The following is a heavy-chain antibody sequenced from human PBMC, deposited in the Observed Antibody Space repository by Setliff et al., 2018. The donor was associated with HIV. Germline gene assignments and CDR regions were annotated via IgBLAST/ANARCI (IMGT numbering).Heavy chain of an antibody. CDR2: IIHSGRT. CDR3: ARGFEGYCSGDSCHWFDS. CDR1: GGSLRDHD. J-gene: IGHJ5*01. D-gene: IGHD2-15*01. Sequence: SETLSLTCAVYGGSLRDHDWSWIRQTPRKGLEWIGEIIHSGRTNYNPSLKSRVIVTRDTSKNQFALRLTSTTVADTAVYYCARGFEGYCSGDSCHWFDSWGQGTQVTVSS. V-gene: IGHV4-34*12.